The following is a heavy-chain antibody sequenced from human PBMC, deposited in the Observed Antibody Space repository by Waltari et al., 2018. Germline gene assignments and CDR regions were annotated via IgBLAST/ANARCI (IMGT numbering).Heavy chain of an antibody. CDR2: MTHNGGNT. Sequence: QVQLVQSGAEVKKPGASVKVSCKTSGYTFTNYDINWVRQATGQGIEWMGWMTHNGGNTGCAQKFQDGLIMTTNTALSTAYMELTGLTSDDTAVYYCARGAAPGKGAHWFDPWGQGTLVIVSS. CDR1: GYTFTNYD. CDR3: ARGAAPGKGAHWFDP. V-gene: IGHV1-8*01. J-gene: IGHJ5*02. D-gene: IGHD6-13*01.